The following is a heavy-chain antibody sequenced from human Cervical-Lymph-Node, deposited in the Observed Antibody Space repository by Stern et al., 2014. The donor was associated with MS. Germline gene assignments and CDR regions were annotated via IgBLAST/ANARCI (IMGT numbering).Heavy chain of an antibody. J-gene: IGHJ5*01. Sequence: VHLVESGAEVKKPGASVKVSCRASGYTFTSYGISWVRQAPGQGLEWMGWISGYNDDTNYVEKFQGRVTMTTDKSTSTAYLELRSLRSDDTAVYYCARDPHISVAGTGGGFDPWGQGTLVTVSS. CDR1: GYTFTSYG. CDR2: ISGYNDDT. D-gene: IGHD6-19*01. CDR3: ARDPHISVAGTGGGFDP. V-gene: IGHV1-18*01.